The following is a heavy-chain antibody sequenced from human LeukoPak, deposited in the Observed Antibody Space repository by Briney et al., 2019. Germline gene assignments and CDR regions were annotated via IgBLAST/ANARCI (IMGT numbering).Heavy chain of an antibody. D-gene: IGHD3-10*01. CDR2: INHSGST. V-gene: IGHV4-34*01. CDR1: GGSFSGYY. J-gene: IGHJ5*02. CDR3: ARDLGYYYGSGSTDP. Sequence: SETLSLTCAVYGGSFSGYYWSWIRQPPGKGLEWIGEINHSGSTNYNPSLKSRVTISVDTSKNQFSLKLSSVTAADTAVYYCARDLGYYYGSGSTDPWGQGTLDTVSP.